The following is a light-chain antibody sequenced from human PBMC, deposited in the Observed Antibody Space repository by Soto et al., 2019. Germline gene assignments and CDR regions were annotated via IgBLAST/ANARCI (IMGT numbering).Light chain of an antibody. Sequence: EIVLTQSPATLALSPGERATLSCRASQSMTRYLVWYQHKPGQAPRLLIYDASNRATGIPARFSGSGSGTDFTLTISSLEPEDFAVYYCQQRAAWPLTFGGGNKVEIK. CDR1: QSMTRY. CDR2: DAS. CDR3: QQRAAWPLT. V-gene: IGKV3-11*01. J-gene: IGKJ4*01.